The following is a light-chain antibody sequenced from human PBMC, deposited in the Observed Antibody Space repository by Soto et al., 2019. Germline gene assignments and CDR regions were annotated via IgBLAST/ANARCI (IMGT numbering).Light chain of an antibody. V-gene: IGKV3-11*01. CDR3: QQRLNWPPG. CDR1: QSVTNY. Sequence: EIFLTQSPDTLSLSPGERATLTCRASQSVTNYIAWYHERPGQPPRLLIYDASNRATGVPARFGGARSETDITLTISDVELAGSGLYYDQQRLNWPPGFGQGTKVEI. J-gene: IGKJ1*01. CDR2: DAS.